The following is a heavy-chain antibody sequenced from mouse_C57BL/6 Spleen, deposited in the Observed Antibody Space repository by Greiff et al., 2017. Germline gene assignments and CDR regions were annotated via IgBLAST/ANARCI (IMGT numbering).Heavy chain of an antibody. CDR1: GYTFTDYY. V-gene: IGHV1-26*01. CDR3: ARGYGSSSYAMDY. Sequence: VQLQQSGPELVKPGASVKISCKASGYTFTDYYMNWVKQSHGKSLEWIGDINPNNGGTSYNQKFKGKATLTVDKSSSTAYMELRSLTSEDSAVYYCARGYGSSSYAMDYWGQGTSVTVSS. D-gene: IGHD1-1*01. CDR2: INPNNGGT. J-gene: IGHJ4*01.